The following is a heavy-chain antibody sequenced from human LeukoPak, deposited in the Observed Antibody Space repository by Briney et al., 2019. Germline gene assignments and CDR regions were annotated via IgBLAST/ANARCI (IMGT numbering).Heavy chain of an antibody. J-gene: IGHJ4*02. CDR1: GGSISSGFYY. V-gene: IGHV4-39*01. CDR2: IYYSGIT. CDR3: ARRISSFDY. D-gene: IGHD1-14*01. Sequence: KPSETLSLTCTVSGGSISSGFYYWAWLRQPPGKGLEWIGSIYYSGITYYNPSFKSPVTISIDTAKNQFSLKLSSVTAADTAVYYCARRISSFDYWGQGTLVTVSS.